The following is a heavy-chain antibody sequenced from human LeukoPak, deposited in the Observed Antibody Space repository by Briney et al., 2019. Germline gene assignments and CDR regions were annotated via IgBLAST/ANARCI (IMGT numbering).Heavy chain of an antibody. CDR2: VDPEDGET. J-gene: IGHJ4*02. CDR1: GYTFTDYY. Sequence: ASVKVSCKASGYTFTDYYMHWVQQAPGKGLEWMGRVDPEDGETIYAEKFQGRVTITADTSTDTAYMELSSLRSEDTAVYYCATLRFGELLFDYWGQGTLVTVSS. D-gene: IGHD3-10*01. V-gene: IGHV1-69-2*01. CDR3: ATLRFGELLFDY.